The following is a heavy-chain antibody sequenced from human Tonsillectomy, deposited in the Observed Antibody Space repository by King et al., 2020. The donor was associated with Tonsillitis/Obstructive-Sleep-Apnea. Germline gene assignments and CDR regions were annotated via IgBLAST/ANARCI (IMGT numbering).Heavy chain of an antibody. CDR3: AGEEGWFDP. J-gene: IGHJ5*02. V-gene: IGHV3-7*03. CDR1: GFTFSSYY. Sequence: VQLVESGGGLVQPGGSLRLSCAASGFTFSSYYMTWVRRAPGKGLEWVANIKEDGSEKYYVDSVKGRFTISRDNAKNSLYLQMNSLRDEDTAVYYCAGEEGWFDPWGQGTLVIVSS. CDR2: IKEDGSEK.